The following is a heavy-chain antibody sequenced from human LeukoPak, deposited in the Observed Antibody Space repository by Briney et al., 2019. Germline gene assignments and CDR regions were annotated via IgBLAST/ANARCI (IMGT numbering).Heavy chain of an antibody. CDR2: IYYTGRT. Sequence: SETLSLTCTVSGVSISSSSYYWGWIRQPPGKGLEWIGSIYYTGRTSYNPSLKSRVTISEDTSKNQFSLKLSSVTAADTAIYYCARHLRSPVGATGSVDYGGQGTLVTVSS. CDR1: GVSISSSSYY. D-gene: IGHD1-26*01. J-gene: IGHJ4*02. CDR3: ARHLRSPVGATGSVDY. V-gene: IGHV4-39*01.